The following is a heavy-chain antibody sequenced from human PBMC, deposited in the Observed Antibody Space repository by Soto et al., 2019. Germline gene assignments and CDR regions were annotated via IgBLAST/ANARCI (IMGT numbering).Heavy chain of an antibody. CDR1: GFSLSTSGVG. V-gene: IGHV2-5*02. CDR3: AHRQRTVYFDY. CDR2: IYWDDDK. J-gene: IGHJ4*02. Sequence: QITLKESGPTLVKPTQTLTLTCTFSGFSLSTSGVGVGWIRQPPGKALEWLALIYWDDDKRYSPSLKSRLTITEDTSKNQVVLTMTNMDPVDTAKYSCAHRQRTVYFDYWGQGTLVTVSS. D-gene: IGHD4-17*01.